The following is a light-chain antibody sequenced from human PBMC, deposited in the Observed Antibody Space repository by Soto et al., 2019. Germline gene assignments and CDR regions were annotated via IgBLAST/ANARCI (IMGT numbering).Light chain of an antibody. CDR3: SSYAGNNNFVV. CDR1: SSDVGAYKY. V-gene: IGLV2-8*01. Sequence: QSALTQPPSASGSPGQSVTISCTGTSSDVGAYKYVSWYQQHPGKAPKLMIYEVTKRPSGVPGRFSGSKSGNTASQTVSGLQAEDEADYYCSSYAGNNNFVVFGGGTKLTVL. CDR2: EVT. J-gene: IGLJ2*01.